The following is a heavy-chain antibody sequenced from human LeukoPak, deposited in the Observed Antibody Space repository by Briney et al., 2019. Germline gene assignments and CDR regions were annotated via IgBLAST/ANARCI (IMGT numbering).Heavy chain of an antibody. CDR3: ARALWGIVVVPAAPDY. CDR1: GFTFTSYW. J-gene: IGHJ4*02. V-gene: IGHV3-7*01. CDR2: IKQDGSEK. D-gene: IGHD2-2*01. Sequence: GGSLRLSCAASGFTFTSYWMSWVRQAPGKGLEWVANIKQDGSEKYYVDSVKGRFTISRGNAKNSLYLQMNSLRAEDTAVYYCARALWGIVVVPAAPDYWGQGTLVTVSS.